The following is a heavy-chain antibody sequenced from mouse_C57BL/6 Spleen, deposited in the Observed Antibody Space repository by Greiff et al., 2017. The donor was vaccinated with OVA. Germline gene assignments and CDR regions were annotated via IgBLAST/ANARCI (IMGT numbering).Heavy chain of an antibody. CDR3: ARYDGYHAWFAY. Sequence: QVHVKQPGAELVKPGASVKLSCKASGYTFTSYWMHWVKQRPGQGLEWIGMIHPNSGSTNYNEKFKSKATLTVDKSSSTAYMQLSSLTSEDSAVYYCARYDGYHAWFAYWGQGTLVTVSA. V-gene: IGHV1-64*01. D-gene: IGHD2-3*01. CDR1: GYTFTSYW. CDR2: IHPNSGST. J-gene: IGHJ3*01.